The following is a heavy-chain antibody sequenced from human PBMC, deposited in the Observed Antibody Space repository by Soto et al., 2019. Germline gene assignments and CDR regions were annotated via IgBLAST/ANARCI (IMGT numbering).Heavy chain of an antibody. V-gene: IGHV4-34*01. CDR1: GGSFSGYY. CDR3: ARELGNCSSTSCYGMDV. D-gene: IGHD2-2*01. CDR2: INHSGST. J-gene: IGHJ6*02. Sequence: SETLSLTCAVYGGSFSGYYWSWIRQPPGKGLEWIGEINHSGSTNYNPSLKSRVTISVDTSENQFSLKLISVTAAYTAVYYWARELGNCSSTSCYGMDVWGQGTTVTVSS.